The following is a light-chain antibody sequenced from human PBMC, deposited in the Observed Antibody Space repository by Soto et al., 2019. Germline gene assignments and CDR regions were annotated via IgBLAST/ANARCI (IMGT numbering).Light chain of an antibody. J-gene: IGLJ1*01. V-gene: IGLV2-14*01. CDR2: DVS. CDR3: SSYTSNSTYV. Sequence: QSALTQPASVSGSPGQSITISCTGTSSDVGGYNYVSWYQQHPGKAPKLMIYDVSNRPSGVSTRFSGSKSGNTASLTIAGLQAEDEDDYYCSSYTSNSTYVFGTGTQLTVL. CDR1: SSDVGGYNY.